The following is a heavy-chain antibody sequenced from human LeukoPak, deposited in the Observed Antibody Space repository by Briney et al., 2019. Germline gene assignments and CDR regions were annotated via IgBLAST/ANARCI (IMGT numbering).Heavy chain of an antibody. CDR3: AKDSLFQYYDFWSGYFVY. Sequence: GGSLRLSCAASGFTFDDYAMRWVRQAPGKGLEWVSGVSWNSGSIGYADSVKGRFTISRDNAKNSLYLQMNSLRAEDTALYYCAKDSLFQYYDFWSGYFVYWGQGTLVTVSS. D-gene: IGHD3-3*01. J-gene: IGHJ4*02. V-gene: IGHV3-9*01. CDR1: GFTFDDYA. CDR2: VSWNSGSI.